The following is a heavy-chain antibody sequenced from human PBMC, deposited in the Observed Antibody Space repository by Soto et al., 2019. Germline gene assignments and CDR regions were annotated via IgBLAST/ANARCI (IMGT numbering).Heavy chain of an antibody. J-gene: IGHJ6*02. CDR1: GYSFTSYW. CDR2: IYPGDSDT. CDR3: ARLHVDTVIVKYYYYSYGMDV. D-gene: IGHD5-18*01. Sequence: GESLKISCKGSGYSFTSYWIGWVRQMPGKGLEWMGIIYPGDSDTRYSPSFQGQVTISADKSISTAYLQWSSLKASDTAMYYCARLHVDTVIVKYYYYSYGMDVCGQGTTVTVS. V-gene: IGHV5-51*01.